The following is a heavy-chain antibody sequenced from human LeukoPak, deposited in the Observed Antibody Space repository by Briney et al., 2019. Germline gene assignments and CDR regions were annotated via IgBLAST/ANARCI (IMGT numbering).Heavy chain of an antibody. J-gene: IGHJ4*02. V-gene: IGHV4-4*02. CDR3: AGAEPRGIIWYPY. D-gene: IGHD6-13*01. Sequence: SGTLSLTCAVSGASISSNNWWWSWVRQPPGKGLEWIGEIYHSGSTNYNPSHKSRVTMSVDKSKNQFSLKLSSVTAADTAVYYCAGAEPRGIIWYPYWGQGTLVTVSS. CDR1: GASISSNNW. CDR2: IYHSGST.